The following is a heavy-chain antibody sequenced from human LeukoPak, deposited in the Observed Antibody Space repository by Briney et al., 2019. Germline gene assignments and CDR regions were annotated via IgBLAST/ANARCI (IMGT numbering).Heavy chain of an antibody. V-gene: IGHV3-33*06. CDR3: AKELGNPYSSGWDD. Sequence: GGSLRLSCAASGFTFSSYGMHWVRQAPGKGLEWVAVIWYDGSNKYYADSVKGRFTISRDNYKNTLYLQMNSLRAEDTAVYYCAKELGNPYSSGWDDWGQGTLVTVSS. CDR2: IWYDGSNK. D-gene: IGHD6-19*01. J-gene: IGHJ4*02. CDR1: GFTFSSYG.